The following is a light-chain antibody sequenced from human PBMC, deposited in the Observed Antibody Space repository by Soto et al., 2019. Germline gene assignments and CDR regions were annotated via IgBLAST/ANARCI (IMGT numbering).Light chain of an antibody. CDR3: AAWDDSLYGRV. CDR2: SNN. Sequence: QLVLTQPPSASGTPGQRVTISCSGSRSNIGSNPVNWYQQLPGTAPKLLIDSNNQRPSGVPDRFSGSRSGTSASLAISGLQSEDEADYYCAAWDDSLYGRVFGTGTKLTV. J-gene: IGLJ1*01. CDR1: RSNIGSNP. V-gene: IGLV1-44*01.